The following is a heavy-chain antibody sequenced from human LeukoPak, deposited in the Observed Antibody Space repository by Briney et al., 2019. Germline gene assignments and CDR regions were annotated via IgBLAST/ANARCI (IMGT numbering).Heavy chain of an antibody. CDR1: GFTFSSYW. D-gene: IGHD6-13*01. J-gene: IGHJ6*04. CDR2: INSVGSST. V-gene: IGHV3-74*01. Sequence: GGSLRLSCAASGFTFSSYWMHWVRQAPGKGLVWVSRINSVGSSTSYADSVKGRFTISRDDAKNTLYLQMNSLRAEDTAVYYCARDRGSSCLDVWGKGTTVTVSS. CDR3: ARDRGSSCLDV.